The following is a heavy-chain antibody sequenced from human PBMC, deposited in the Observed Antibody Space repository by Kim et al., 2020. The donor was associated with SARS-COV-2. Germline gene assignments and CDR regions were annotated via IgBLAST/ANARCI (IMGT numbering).Heavy chain of an antibody. CDR2: IYSSGDST. J-gene: IGHJ4*02. Sequence: GGSLRLSCAASGFSFSSYAMNWVRQAPGKGLEWVSLIYSSGDSTYYADSVMGRFTISRDNSKNTLYLQMNNLRAEDTAVYYCAKDRSGYDSGFDYWGQGTLVTVSS. CDR3: AKDRSGYDSGFDY. D-gene: IGHD5-12*01. CDR1: GFSFSSYA. V-gene: IGHV3-23*03.